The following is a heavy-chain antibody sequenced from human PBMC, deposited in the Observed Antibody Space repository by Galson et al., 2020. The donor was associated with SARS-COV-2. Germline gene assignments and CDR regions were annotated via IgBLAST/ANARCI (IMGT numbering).Heavy chain of an antibody. D-gene: IGHD1-26*01. Sequence: GESLKISCAASGFTFSSYPLHWVRQSPGKGLEWVAVISYDGSHKNYADSVKGRFTISRDNSKNTLYLQMNSLRAEDTAVYYCARDGGVGAPPADYWGHGTLVTFSS. CDR1: GFTFSSYP. CDR2: ISYDGSHK. J-gene: IGHJ4*01. V-gene: IGHV3-30*04. CDR3: ARDGGVGAPPADY.